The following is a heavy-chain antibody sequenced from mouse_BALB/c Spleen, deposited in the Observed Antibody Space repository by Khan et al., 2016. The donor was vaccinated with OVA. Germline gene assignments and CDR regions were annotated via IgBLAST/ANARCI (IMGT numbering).Heavy chain of an antibody. Sequence: EVQLQESGAELGRPGSSVKLSCKTSGSTFTSYGIKWVKQRPGQGLEWIGYIYPGNGYTEYNERFQGKAILTSDTSSSTAYMQLRSLTFEDSAMYFCTTAYYRYYFDYWGQGTILTVSS. V-gene: IGHV1S134*01. J-gene: IGHJ2*01. D-gene: IGHD2-14*01. CDR3: TTAYYRYYFDY. CDR2: IYPGNGYT. CDR1: GSTFTSYG.